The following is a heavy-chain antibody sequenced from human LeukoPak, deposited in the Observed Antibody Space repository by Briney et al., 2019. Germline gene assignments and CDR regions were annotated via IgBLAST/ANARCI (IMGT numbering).Heavy chain of an antibody. CDR2: IKHDGSED. V-gene: IGHV3-7*01. D-gene: IGHD6-13*01. J-gene: IGHJ4*02. Sequence: GGSLRLSCAASGFTFSNYWMTWVRQAPGKGLEWVANIKHDGSEDYYLDSVKGRFTISRDNAKSTMWLQMNSLRAEDTAVYYCARDAAAAGNSPTSYWGQGTLVTVSS. CDR3: ARDAAAAGNSPTSY. CDR1: GFTFSNYW.